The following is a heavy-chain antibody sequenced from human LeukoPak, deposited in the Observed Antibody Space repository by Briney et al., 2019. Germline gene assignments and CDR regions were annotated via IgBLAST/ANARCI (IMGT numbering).Heavy chain of an antibody. Sequence: SETLSLTCTVSGASISSYYWSWIRQPPGKGLEWIGYIYHSGSTNYNSSLKSRVTISVVTSKNQFSLKLSSVTAADTAVYYCARASFQFDPWGQGILVTVSS. D-gene: IGHD6-6*01. CDR3: ARASFQFDP. CDR2: IYHSGST. CDR1: GASISSYY. V-gene: IGHV4-59*01. J-gene: IGHJ5*02.